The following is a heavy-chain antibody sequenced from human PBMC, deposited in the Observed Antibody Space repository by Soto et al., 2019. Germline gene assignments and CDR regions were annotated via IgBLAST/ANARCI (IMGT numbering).Heavy chain of an antibody. V-gene: IGHV1-2*04. CDR3: ARAGNGVYVNFNS. D-gene: IGHD4-17*01. CDR1: GYTFTGYY. Sequence: ASVKVSCKSSGYTFTGYYMHWVRQAPGPGLEWMGWINPNRGGTNYAQKFQGWVTMTRDTSISTAYMELSRLNTDDTAVYYCARAGNGVYVNFNSGGQGTLVPVSS. J-gene: IGHJ4*02. CDR2: INPNRGGT.